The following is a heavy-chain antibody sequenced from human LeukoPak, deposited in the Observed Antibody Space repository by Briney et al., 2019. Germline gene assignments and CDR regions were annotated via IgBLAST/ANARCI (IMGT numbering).Heavy chain of an antibody. CDR1: GFTFSSYW. CDR3: AREVGSSSWYGADV. D-gene: IGHD6-13*01. J-gene: IGHJ6*04. CDR2: INQDGSEK. Sequence: PGGSLRLSCAASGFTFSSYWITWVRQAPGKGLEWVANINQDGSEKYYVDSVKGRFTISRDNAKNSLYLQMNSLRAEDTAVYYCAREVGSSSWYGADVWGKGTTVTVSS. V-gene: IGHV3-7*01.